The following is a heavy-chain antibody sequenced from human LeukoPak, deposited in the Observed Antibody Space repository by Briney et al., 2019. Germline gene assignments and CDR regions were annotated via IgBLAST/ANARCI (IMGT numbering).Heavy chain of an antibody. V-gene: IGHV1-2*02. CDR2: INPNSGAT. CDR3: ARNRGYCSDDSCYQEY. J-gene: IGHJ4*02. D-gene: IGHD2-15*01. CDR1: GYSFTGYY. Sequence: ASVKVSCKASGYSFTGYYMHWVRQAPGQGLEWMGWINPNSGATNYAQNFQGRVTMTRDTSISTVYVELNSPRSDDTAVYYCARNRGYCSDDSCYQEYWGQGTLVTVSS.